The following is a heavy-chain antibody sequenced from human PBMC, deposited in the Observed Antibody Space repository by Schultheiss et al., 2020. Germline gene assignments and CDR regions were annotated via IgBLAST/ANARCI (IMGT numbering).Heavy chain of an antibody. CDR3: ARGITGTYYYFDY. CDR2: INSDGSST. CDR1: GFTFSSYW. J-gene: IGHJ4*02. D-gene: IGHD1-7*01. V-gene: IGHV3-74*01. Sequence: GGSLRLSCAASGFTFSSYWMHWVRQAPGKGLVWVSRINSDGSSTSYADSVKGRFTISRDNAKNTLYLQMNSLRAEDTAVYYCARGITGTYYYFDYWGQGTLVTVSS.